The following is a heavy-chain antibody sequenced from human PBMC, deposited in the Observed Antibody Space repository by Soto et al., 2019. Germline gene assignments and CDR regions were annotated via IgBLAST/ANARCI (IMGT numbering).Heavy chain of an antibody. D-gene: IGHD1-1*01. V-gene: IGHV4-59*08. CDR3: ARLHWNDDYYYYYMDV. CDR2: IYYSGST. Sequence: SETLSLTCTVSGGSISSYYWSWIRQPPGKGLEWIGYIYYSGSTNYNPSLKSRVTISVDTSKNQFSLKLSSVTAADTAVYYCARLHWNDDYYYYYMDVWGKGTTVTVSS. CDR1: GGSISSYY. J-gene: IGHJ6*03.